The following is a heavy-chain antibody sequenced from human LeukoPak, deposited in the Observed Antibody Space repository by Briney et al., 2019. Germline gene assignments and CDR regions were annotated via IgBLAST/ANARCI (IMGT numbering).Heavy chain of an antibody. CDR3: TRVQAGRSGLMDV. J-gene: IGHJ6*02. Sequence: GGSLRLSCAASGFNLGRYWMQWVSQTPGKAMMWVSRIGSGGSGTTYADPVKGRFTISRDNSKNTLYLQMNSLRDEDAAVYHCTRVQAGRSGLMDVWGRGTTVTGSS. CDR1: GFNLGRYW. D-gene: IGHD2-8*02. V-gene: IGHV3-74*03. CDR2: IGSGGSGT.